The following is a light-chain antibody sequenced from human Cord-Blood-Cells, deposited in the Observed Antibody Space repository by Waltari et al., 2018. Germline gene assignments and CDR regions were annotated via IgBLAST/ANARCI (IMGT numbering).Light chain of an antibody. J-gene: IGKJ1*01. Sequence: VLTQSPGTLSLSPGERATLSCRASQSVNSSYLAWYQQKTGQAPRLLIFGASNRATAIPDRISGSGSGKDFTLTISRLEPGDFAVYYCQQYGSSLWTFDQGTKVEIK. CDR2: GAS. CDR1: QSVNSSY. CDR3: QQYGSSLWT. V-gene: IGKV3-20*01.